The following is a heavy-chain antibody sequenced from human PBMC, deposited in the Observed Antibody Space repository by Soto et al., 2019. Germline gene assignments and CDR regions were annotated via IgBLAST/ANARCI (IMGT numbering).Heavy chain of an antibody. J-gene: IGHJ6*02. CDR2: TNPNSGGT. CDR1: GYTFTGYY. CDR3: ARTMVRGVIIMDYYGMDV. Sequence: ASVKVSCKASGYTFTGYYMHWVRQAPGQGLEWMGWTNPNSGGTNYAQKFQGWVTMTRDTSISTAYMELSRLRSDDTAVYYCARTMVRGVIIMDYYGMDVWGQGTTVTVSS. V-gene: IGHV1-2*04. D-gene: IGHD3-10*01.